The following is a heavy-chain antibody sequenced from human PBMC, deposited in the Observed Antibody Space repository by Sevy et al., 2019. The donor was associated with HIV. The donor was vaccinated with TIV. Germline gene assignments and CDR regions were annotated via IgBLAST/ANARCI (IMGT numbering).Heavy chain of an antibody. CDR2: IIPIFGTA. Sequence: ASVKVSCKASGGTFSSYAISWVRQAPGQGLEWMGGIIPIFGTANYAQKFQGRVRITADESTSTAYMELSSLRSEDTAVYYCARDIAAAETGWFDPWGQGTLVTVSS. CDR1: GGTFSSYA. CDR3: ARDIAAAETGWFDP. J-gene: IGHJ5*02. D-gene: IGHD6-13*01. V-gene: IGHV1-69*13.